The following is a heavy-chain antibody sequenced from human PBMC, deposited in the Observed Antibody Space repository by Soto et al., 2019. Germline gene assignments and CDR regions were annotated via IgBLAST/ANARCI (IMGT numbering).Heavy chain of an antibody. CDR2: IWYDGTNK. V-gene: IGHV3-33*01. J-gene: IGHJ3*02. D-gene: IGHD3-22*01. CDR1: GFTFSSYG. CDR3: ARDLIRDDAFDI. Sequence: QVQLVESGGGVVQPGRSLRLSCAASGFTFSSYGMHWVRQAPGKGLEWVAVIWYDGTNKYYADSVKGRFTISRDNSKNTVYLQMNSLRAEDTAVYYCARDLIRDDAFDIWGQGTMVTVSS.